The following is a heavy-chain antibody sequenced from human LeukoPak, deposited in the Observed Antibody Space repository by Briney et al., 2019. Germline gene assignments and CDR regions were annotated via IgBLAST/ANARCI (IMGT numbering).Heavy chain of an antibody. Sequence: GGSLRLSCAASGFTFSSYGMHWVRQAPGKGLEWVAVISYDGSNKYYADSVKGRFTISRDNSKNTLYLQMNSLRAEDTAVYYCAKTQGHHYDSSGYYYALDYWGQGTLVTVSS. CDR3: AKTQGHHYDSSGYYYALDY. J-gene: IGHJ4*02. V-gene: IGHV3-30*18. CDR2: ISYDGSNK. D-gene: IGHD3-22*01. CDR1: GFTFSSYG.